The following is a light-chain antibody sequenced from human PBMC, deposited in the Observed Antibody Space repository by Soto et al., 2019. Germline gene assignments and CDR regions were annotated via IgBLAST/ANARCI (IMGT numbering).Light chain of an antibody. CDR1: QSVSTTY. V-gene: IGKV3-20*01. J-gene: IGKJ1*01. Sequence: EIVLTQSPGTLSLSPGERATLSCRASQSVSTTYLAWYQQKPGQAPRLLIYGASSRATGIPDRFSGSGSGKEFTITISRLEPEDFAVYYCQQYGSSRWTFGQGTKVEIK. CDR3: QQYGSSRWT. CDR2: GAS.